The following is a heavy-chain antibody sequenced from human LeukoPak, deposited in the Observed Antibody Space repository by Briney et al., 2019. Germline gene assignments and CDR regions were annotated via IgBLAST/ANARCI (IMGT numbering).Heavy chain of an antibody. D-gene: IGHD5-24*01. CDR1: GFTFDDYA. J-gene: IGHJ4*02. CDR2: ISGDGAST. V-gene: IGHV3-43*02. Sequence: PGGSLRLSCAASGFTFDDYAMHWVRQTPGKGLEWVSLISGDGASTYYADSVKGRFTISRDNSKNSLHLQMNSLRAEDTALYYCAKDRRKGDGYFDYWGQGTLVTVSS. CDR3: AKDRRKGDGYFDY.